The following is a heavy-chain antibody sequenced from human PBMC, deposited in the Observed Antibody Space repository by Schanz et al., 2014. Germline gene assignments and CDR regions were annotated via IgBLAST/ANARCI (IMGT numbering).Heavy chain of an antibody. D-gene: IGHD2-15*01. CDR2: ISAYTNNT. CDR3: ARDRRRYGSAASCLHDNWFDP. Sequence: QGQLVQSGPEVKEPGASVKVSCEASRYTFNTYGLNWVRQAPGQGLEWMGWISAYTNNTNYAQKVQGRVTMTTDTSTDTAYMELRSLRTDDTAVYYGARDRRRYGSAASCLHDNWFDPWGQGTLVIVSS. V-gene: IGHV1-18*01. CDR1: RYTFNTYG. J-gene: IGHJ5*02.